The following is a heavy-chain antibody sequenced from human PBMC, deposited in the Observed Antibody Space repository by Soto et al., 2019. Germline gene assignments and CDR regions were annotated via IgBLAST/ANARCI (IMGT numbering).Heavy chain of an antibody. D-gene: IGHD2-15*01. CDR2: IIPIFGTA. J-gene: IGHJ2*01. Sequence: QAQRVQSGAEVKKPGSSVEVSLKASGGTFSSYAISWVRRAPGQGLEGMGGIIPIFGTANYAQKFEGRGTITADESTSTAYMELSSLRTEDTAVYYCARKVVVVAATDWYFDLWGRGTLVTVSS. V-gene: IGHV1-69*12. CDR3: ARKVVVVAATDWYFDL. CDR1: GGTFSSYA.